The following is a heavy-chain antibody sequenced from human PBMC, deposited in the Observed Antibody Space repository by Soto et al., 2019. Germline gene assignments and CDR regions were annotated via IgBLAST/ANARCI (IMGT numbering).Heavy chain of an antibody. CDR2: INVGNGNA. V-gene: IGHV1-3*01. CDR3: TSRSERGS. Sequence: QVQLVQSGAEVKKPGASVKVSCKTSGYTYTEYPIHWVRQAPGQGLEWVGWINVGNGNAKYSQKFQGRVTMTRDASASTVYMELSGPGAEDTGVCFCTSRSERGSWGQGTLVTVSS. J-gene: IGHJ5*02. CDR1: GYTYTEYP.